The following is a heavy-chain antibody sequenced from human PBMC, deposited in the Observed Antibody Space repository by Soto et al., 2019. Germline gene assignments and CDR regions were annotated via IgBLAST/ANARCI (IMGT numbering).Heavy chain of an antibody. CDR3: TRQDGDYVDY. Sequence: EVLLVESGGGLVQPGGSLKLSCAASGFTFSGSAMHWVRQASGKGLEWVGRIRSKANSYATAYAASVKGRFTISRDDSKNTAYLQMNSLKTEDTAVYYCTRQDGDYVDYWGQGTLVTVSS. J-gene: IGHJ4*02. D-gene: IGHD4-17*01. V-gene: IGHV3-73*01. CDR2: IRSKANSYAT. CDR1: GFTFSGSA.